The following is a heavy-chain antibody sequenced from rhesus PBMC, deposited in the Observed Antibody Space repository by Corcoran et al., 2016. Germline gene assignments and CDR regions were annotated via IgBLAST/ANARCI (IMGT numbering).Heavy chain of an antibody. Sequence: QVQLQESGPGLVKPSETLSLTCAVSGYSISSGYYWGWIRQPPGKGLEYIGYISGSSGSTYYNPSLKSRGTISKYTSKNQFSLKLSSVTAADTAVYYCARRRQLASFDYWGQGVLVTVSS. CDR1: GYSISSGYY. D-gene: IGHD6-25*01. CDR3: ARRRQLASFDY. V-gene: IGHV4-99*01. J-gene: IGHJ4*01. CDR2: ISGSSGST.